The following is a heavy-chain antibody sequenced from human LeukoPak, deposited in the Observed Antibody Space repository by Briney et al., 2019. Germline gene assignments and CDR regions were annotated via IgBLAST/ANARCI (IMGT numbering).Heavy chain of an antibody. Sequence: PSETLSLTCAVYGGSFSGYYWSWIRQPPGKGLEWIGEINHSGSTNYNPSLKSRVTISVDTSKNQFSLKLSSATAADTAVYYCARHRRAGMVRGVMLYWGQGTLVTVSS. V-gene: IGHV4-34*01. CDR2: INHSGST. CDR3: ARHRRAGMVRGVMLY. CDR1: GGSFSGYY. J-gene: IGHJ4*02. D-gene: IGHD3-10*01.